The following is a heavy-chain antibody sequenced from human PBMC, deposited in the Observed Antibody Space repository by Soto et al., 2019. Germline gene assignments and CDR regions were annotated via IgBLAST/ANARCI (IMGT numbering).Heavy chain of an antibody. CDR3: AHSGRATAAGKNYYYYSYYMDV. CDR1: GFSLSTSGVG. Sequence: SGPTRVNPTQTLTLTCTFSGFSLSTSGVGVGWIRQPPGKALEWLALIYWDDDKRYSPSLKSRLTITKDTSKNQVVLTMTNMDPVDTATYYCAHSGRATAAGKNYYYYSYYMDVWGKGTTVTVSS. V-gene: IGHV2-5*02. CDR2: IYWDDDK. D-gene: IGHD6-13*01. J-gene: IGHJ6*03.